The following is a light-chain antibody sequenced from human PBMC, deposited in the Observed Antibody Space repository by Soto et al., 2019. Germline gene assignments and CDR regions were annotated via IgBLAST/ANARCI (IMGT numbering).Light chain of an antibody. V-gene: IGKV1-5*03. CDR2: EAS. J-gene: IGKJ1*01. CDR3: QHYMESST. Sequence: DIQMTQSPSTLSASVGDRVTITCRASQSISSWLAWYQQKPGKAPKLLIYEASSSQIGVPPRFSGSGFGTEFTLTISSLQPDDFATYYCQHYMESSTFGQGTRLEIK. CDR1: QSISSW.